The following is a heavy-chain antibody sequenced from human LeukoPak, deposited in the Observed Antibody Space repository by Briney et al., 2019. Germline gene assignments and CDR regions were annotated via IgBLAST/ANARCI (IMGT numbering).Heavy chain of an antibody. J-gene: IGHJ4*02. CDR2: IIPIFGTA. V-gene: IGHV1-69*13. D-gene: IGHD3-22*01. CDR3: ARGRKDYDSSGYILPY. CDR1: RGTFSSYA. Sequence: ASVKVSCKASRGTFSSYAISWVPQASGQGLEWMGGIIPIFGTANYAQKFQGRVTITADESTSTAYMELSSLRSEDTAVYYCARGRKDYDSSGYILPYWGQGTLVTVSS.